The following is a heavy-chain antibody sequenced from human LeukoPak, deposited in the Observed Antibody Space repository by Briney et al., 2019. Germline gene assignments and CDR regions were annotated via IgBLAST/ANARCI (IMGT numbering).Heavy chain of an antibody. CDR1: GYSFTSYW. V-gene: IGHV5-51*01. CDR2: IYPGDSDT. D-gene: IGHD2-21*02. Sequence: PGESLKISCKGSGYSFTSYWIGWVRQMPGKGLEWMGIIYPGDSDTRYSPSFQGQVTISADKSISTAYLQWSSLKASDTAMYYCARPRNIVVVTAILHDAFDIWGQGTMVTVSS. CDR3: ARPRNIVVVTAILHDAFDI. J-gene: IGHJ3*02.